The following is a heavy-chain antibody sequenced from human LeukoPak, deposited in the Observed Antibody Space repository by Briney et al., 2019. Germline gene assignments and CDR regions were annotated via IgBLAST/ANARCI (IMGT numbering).Heavy chain of an antibody. J-gene: IGHJ4*02. CDR3: ARGTLDY. V-gene: IGHV4-34*01. Sequence: SETLSLTCAVYGGSFSGYYWSWTRQPPGKGLEWIGSIYHSGSTYYNPSLKSRVTISVDTSKNQFSLKLSSVTAANTAVYYCARGTLDYWGQGTLVTVSS. D-gene: IGHD2/OR15-2a*01. CDR1: GGSFSGYY. CDR2: IYHSGST.